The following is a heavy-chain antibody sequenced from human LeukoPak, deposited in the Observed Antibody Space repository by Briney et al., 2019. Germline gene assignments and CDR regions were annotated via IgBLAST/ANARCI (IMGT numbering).Heavy chain of an antibody. CDR2: INHSGST. CDR3: ARGLQWVEDYYMDV. Sequence: SETLSLTCAVYGVSFSGYYWTWIRQPPGKGLEWIGEINHSGSTNYNPSLKSRVTISVDASKNQLSLKMSSVTAADTAVYYCARGLQWVEDYYMDVWGKGTTVTISS. CDR1: GVSFSGYY. J-gene: IGHJ6*03. V-gene: IGHV4-34*01. D-gene: IGHD5-24*01.